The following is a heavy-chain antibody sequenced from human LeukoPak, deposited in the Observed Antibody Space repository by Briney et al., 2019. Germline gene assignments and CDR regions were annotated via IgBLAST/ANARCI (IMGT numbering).Heavy chain of an antibody. CDR1: GFTFCSYA. D-gene: IGHD3-9*01. J-gene: IGHJ4*02. CDR2: ISYDGSNK. V-gene: IGHV3-30*04. CDR3: ARVLMPYDTLTGSFDY. Sequence: GRSLRLSCAASGFTFCSYAMHWVRQAPGKGLEWVAVISYDGSNKYYADSVKGRFTISRDNSKNTLYLQMNSLRAEDTAVYYCARVLMPYDTLTGSFDYWGQGTLVTVSS.